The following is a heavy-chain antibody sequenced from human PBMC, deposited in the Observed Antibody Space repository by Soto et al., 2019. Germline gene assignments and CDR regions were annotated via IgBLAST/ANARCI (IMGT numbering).Heavy chain of an antibody. CDR2: IKQDGSQK. V-gene: IGHV3-7*05. CDR1: GFTFSSYW. CDR3: ARGSSSWYASFDY. D-gene: IGHD6-13*01. Sequence: GGSLRLSCAASGFTFSSYWMSWVRQAPGKGLEWVAIIKQDGSQKYYVDSVKGRFTISRDNAKNSLYLQMNSLRAEDTAVYYCARGSSSWYASFDYWGQGTLVTVSS. J-gene: IGHJ4*02.